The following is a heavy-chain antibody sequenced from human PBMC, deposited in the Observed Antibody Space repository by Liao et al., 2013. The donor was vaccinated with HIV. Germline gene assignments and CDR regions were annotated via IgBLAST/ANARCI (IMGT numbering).Heavy chain of an antibody. V-gene: IGHV4-39*07. Sequence: QLQLQESGPGLVKPSETLSLTCTVSGGSISSSSYYWGWIRQSPGKGLEWIGTIYYSGSTYYNPSLKSRVTISVDTSKNQFSLKLSAVTAADTAVYYCARTNAGYYYDSSGYYPYFDSWGQGTLVTVSS. CDR3: ARTNAGYYYDSSGYYPYFDS. D-gene: IGHD3-22*01. J-gene: IGHJ4*02. CDR2: IYYSGST. CDR1: GGSISSSSYY.